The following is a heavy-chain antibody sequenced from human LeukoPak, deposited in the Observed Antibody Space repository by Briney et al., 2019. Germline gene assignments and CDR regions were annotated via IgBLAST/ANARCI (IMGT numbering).Heavy chain of an antibody. J-gene: IGHJ4*02. CDR2: IYYSGST. CDR3: ARDQGDHLLGRPLYYFDY. CDR1: GGSISSGSYY. D-gene: IGHD3-16*01. Sequence: TSETLSLTCTVSGGSISSGSYYWSWIRQPPGKGLEWIGYIYYSGSTNYNPSLKSRVTISVDTSKNQFSLKLSSVTAADTAVYYCARDQGDHLLGRPLYYFDYWGQGTLVTVSS. V-gene: IGHV4-61*01.